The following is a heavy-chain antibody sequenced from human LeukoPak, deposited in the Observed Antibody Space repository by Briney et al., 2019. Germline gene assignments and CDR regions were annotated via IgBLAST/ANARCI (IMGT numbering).Heavy chain of an antibody. CDR1: EFTFSSYS. CDR3: ARAHGGTFDY. V-gene: IGHV3-48*01. D-gene: IGHD1-1*01. Sequence: GGSLRLSCAASEFTFSSYSMNWVRQAPGKGLEWVSYITNSGNSKSYADSVKGRFTISRDNTKNSLYLQMNGLRAEDTAVYYCARAHGGTFDYWGQGTLVTVSS. J-gene: IGHJ4*02. CDR2: ITNSGNSK.